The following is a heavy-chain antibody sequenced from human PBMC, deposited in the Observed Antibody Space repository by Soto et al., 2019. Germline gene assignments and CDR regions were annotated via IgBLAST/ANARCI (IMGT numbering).Heavy chain of an antibody. D-gene: IGHD2-15*01. J-gene: IGHJ4*02. CDR2: IYYSGST. CDR3: ARGHCSGGSCYSPPGDY. V-gene: IGHV4-59*08. Sequence: QVQLQESGPGLVKPSETLSLTCTVSGGSISSYYWSWIRQPPGKGLEWIGYIYYSGSTNYNPSLKNRVTISVDTSKNQFSLKLSSVTAADTAVYYCARGHCSGGSCYSPPGDYWGQGTLVTVSS. CDR1: GGSISSYY.